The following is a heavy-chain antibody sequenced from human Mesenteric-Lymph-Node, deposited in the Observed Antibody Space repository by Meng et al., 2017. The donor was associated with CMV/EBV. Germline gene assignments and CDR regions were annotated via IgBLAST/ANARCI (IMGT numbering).Heavy chain of an antibody. Sequence: LSCAASGFTCIDSWMHWIRQTPGKGLVWVARIDSAGTGTTYADSVKGRFSVSRDNAKNTVYLQMNSLRVDDTAIYYCTTDYYSSSSHWGQGTLVTVSS. V-gene: IGHV3-74*01. J-gene: IGHJ4*02. CDR2: IDSAGTGT. D-gene: IGHD6-6*01. CDR3: TTDYYSSSSH. CDR1: GFTCIDSW.